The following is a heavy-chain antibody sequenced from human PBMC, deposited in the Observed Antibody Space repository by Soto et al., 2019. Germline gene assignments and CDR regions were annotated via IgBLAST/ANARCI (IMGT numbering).Heavy chain of an antibody. J-gene: IGHJ5*02. CDR1: GFTFSSYW. D-gene: IGHD2-2*01. V-gene: IGHV3-7*03. Sequence: PGGSLRLSCAASGFTFSSYWMSWVRQAPGKGLEWVANINQDGSEKYYVDSLKGRFTISRDNAKNSLFLQMDSLRAEDTAVYYCARENDVVVPPALCWFDPWGQGTLVTVSS. CDR2: INQDGSEK. CDR3: ARENDVVVPPALCWFDP.